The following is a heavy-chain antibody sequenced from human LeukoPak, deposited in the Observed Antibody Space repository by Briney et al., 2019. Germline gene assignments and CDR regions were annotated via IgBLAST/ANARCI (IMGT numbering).Heavy chain of an antibody. CDR2: IKSKSDGGTT. D-gene: IGHD5-18*01. J-gene: IGHJ4*02. V-gene: IGHV3-15*01. CDR3: AHRDTTMVRVDY. CDR1: GFTFRDAG. Sequence: GGSLRLSCVVSGFTFRDAGMSWVRQAPGKGLEWVGRIKSKSDGGTTDYAAPVKGRFTISRDDVKNTFYLQMSSLKTEDTAVYFCAHRDTTMVRVDYWGQGTLVTVSS.